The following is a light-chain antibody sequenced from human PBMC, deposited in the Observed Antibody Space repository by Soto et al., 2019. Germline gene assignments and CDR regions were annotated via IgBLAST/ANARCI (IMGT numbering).Light chain of an antibody. CDR3: QQLKSYPQT. V-gene: IGKV1-33*01. J-gene: IGKJ1*01. Sequence: DIQMTQSPSSLSASVGDRVTITCQASQDISNYLNWYQQKPGKAPKLLIYDASNLETGVPSRFSGSGSGTEFTLTISSLQPEDFATYYCQQLKSYPQTFGQGTKVDIK. CDR1: QDISNY. CDR2: DAS.